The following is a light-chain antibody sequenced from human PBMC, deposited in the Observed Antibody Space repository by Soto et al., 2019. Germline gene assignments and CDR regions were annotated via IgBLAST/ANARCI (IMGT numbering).Light chain of an antibody. CDR3: QQYNNWPRT. Sequence: EIVLTQSPGTLSLSPGERATLSCRASQSVGSNYLAWYQQKPGQAPRLLIYGASSRATGIPDRFSGSGSGTEFTLTINSLQSEDFAVYYCQQYNNWPRTFGQGTKVDIK. V-gene: IGKV3D-15*01. CDR1: QSVGSN. J-gene: IGKJ1*01. CDR2: GAS.